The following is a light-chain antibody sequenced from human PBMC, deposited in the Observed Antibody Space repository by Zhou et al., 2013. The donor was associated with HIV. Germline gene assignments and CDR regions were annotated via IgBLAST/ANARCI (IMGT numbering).Light chain of an antibody. CDR1: QNLNNY. J-gene: IGKJ4*01. V-gene: IGKV1-39*01. Sequence: DIQMTQSPSSLSASVGARVTITCRASQNLNNYLNWYQQQPGKAPKLLIYAASSLQSGVPSRFSGSGSGTDFTLTISNLQPEDIATYYCQQYKIYPLTFGGGTKVEIK. CDR3: QQYKIYPLT. CDR2: AAS.